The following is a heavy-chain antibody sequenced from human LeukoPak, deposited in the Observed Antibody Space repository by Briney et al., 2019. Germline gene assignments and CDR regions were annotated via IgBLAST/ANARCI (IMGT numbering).Heavy chain of an antibody. D-gene: IGHD5-12*01. Sequence: ETLSLTCTVSGGSISSSSDYWGWIRQAPGKGLERVSSISSSSSYIYYADSVKGRFTISRDNAKNSLYLQMNSLRAEDAAVYYCARDVRSGYGSWDYWGQGTLVTVSS. CDR1: GGSISSSS. CDR3: ARDVRSGYGSWDY. J-gene: IGHJ4*02. CDR2: ISSSSSYI. V-gene: IGHV3-21*01.